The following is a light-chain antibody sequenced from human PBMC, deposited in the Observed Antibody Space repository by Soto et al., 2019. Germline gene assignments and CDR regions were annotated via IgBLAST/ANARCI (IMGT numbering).Light chain of an antibody. CDR1: SSDIGGYYY. Sequence: QSALTQPPSASGSPGQSVTVSCTGTSSDIGGYYYVSWYQQHPGKAPXLIIYXXXKRXXXVPXRXXXXXXXXXAXXXXXXLQAEDEADYYCSSYAGSNNFVFGAGTKVTVL. CDR3: SSYAGSNNFV. J-gene: IGLJ1*01. V-gene: IGLV2-8*01. CDR2: XXX.